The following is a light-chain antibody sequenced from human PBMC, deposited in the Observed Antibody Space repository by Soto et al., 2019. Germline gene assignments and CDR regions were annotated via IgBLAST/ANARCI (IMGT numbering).Light chain of an antibody. J-gene: IGKJ1*01. Sequence: EVVMTQSPAILSVSPGERVTLSCRASQSISINLAWYQQKPGQAPRLLIYGASYRATGIPARFSGSGSGTEFALTISSLQSEDFAVYYYQHYNHWPPWTFAQGTKVDIK. V-gene: IGKV3-15*01. CDR1: QSISIN. CDR2: GAS. CDR3: QHYNHWPPWT.